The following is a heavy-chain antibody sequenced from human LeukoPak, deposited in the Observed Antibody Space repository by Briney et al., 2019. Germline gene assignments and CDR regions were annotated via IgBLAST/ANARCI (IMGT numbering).Heavy chain of an antibody. CDR1: GYTFTGYY. Sequence: ASVKVSCKASGYTFTGYYMHWVRQAPGQGLEWMGWINPNSGGTNYAQKFQGWVTTTRDTSISTAYMELSRLRSDDKAVYYCASGYYYYYGMDVWGQGTTVTVSS. J-gene: IGHJ6*02. CDR2: INPNSGGT. CDR3: ASGYYYYYGMDV. V-gene: IGHV1-2*04.